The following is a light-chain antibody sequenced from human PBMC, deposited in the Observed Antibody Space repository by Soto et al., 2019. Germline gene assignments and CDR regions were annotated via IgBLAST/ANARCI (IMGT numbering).Light chain of an antibody. CDR2: DAS. CDR1: QSVSSY. J-gene: IGKJ4*01. CDR3: QPYNNWPLT. Sequence: EIVLTQSPATLSLSPGERAALSCRASQSVSSYLAWYQQKPGQAPRLLIYDASNRATGIPARFSGSRSGTDFTLTISSLEPEDFAVYYCQPYNNWPLTFGGGTKVEIK. V-gene: IGKV3-11*01.